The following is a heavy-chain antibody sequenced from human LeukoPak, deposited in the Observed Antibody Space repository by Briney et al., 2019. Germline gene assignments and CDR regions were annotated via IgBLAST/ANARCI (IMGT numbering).Heavy chain of an antibody. V-gene: IGHV1-69*05. CDR3: ARAPVTYYDILTGYPFDY. Sequence: SVKVSCKASGGTFSSYAISWVRQAPRQGLEWMGGIIPIFGTANYAQKFQGRVTITTDESTSTAYMELSSLRPEDTAVYYCARAPVTYYDILTGYPFDYWGQGTLVTVSS. CDR1: GGTFSSYA. CDR2: IIPIFGTA. D-gene: IGHD3-9*01. J-gene: IGHJ4*02.